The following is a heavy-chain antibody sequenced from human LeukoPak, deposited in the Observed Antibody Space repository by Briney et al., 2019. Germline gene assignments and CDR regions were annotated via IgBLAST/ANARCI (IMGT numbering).Heavy chain of an antibody. J-gene: IGHJ4*02. V-gene: IGHV3-23*01. CDR1: GFTLSNYG. Sequence: GGSLRLSCAVSGFTLSNYGMSWVRQAPGKGLEWVAGISDSGGRTNYADSVKGRFSISRDNPKNTLYLQMNSLRAEDTAVYFCAKRGVVIRVILVGFHKEAYYFDSWGQGALVTVSS. D-gene: IGHD3-22*01. CDR3: AKRGVVIRVILVGFHKEAYYFDS. CDR2: ISDSGGRT.